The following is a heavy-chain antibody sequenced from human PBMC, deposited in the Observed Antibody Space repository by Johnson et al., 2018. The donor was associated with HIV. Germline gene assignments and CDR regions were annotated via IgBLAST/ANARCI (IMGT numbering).Heavy chain of an antibody. CDR2: IGTAGDT. J-gene: IGHJ3*02. Sequence: EVQLVESGGGLVQPGGSLRLSCAASGFTFSSYDMHWVRQATGKGLEWVSAIGTAGDTYYPGSVKGRFTISRENAKNSLYLQMNSLRVGDTAVYYCAKDRSWGSWNAFDIWGQGTMVTVSS. CDR3: AKDRSWGSWNAFDI. CDR1: GFTFSSYD. V-gene: IGHV3-13*01. D-gene: IGHD7-27*01.